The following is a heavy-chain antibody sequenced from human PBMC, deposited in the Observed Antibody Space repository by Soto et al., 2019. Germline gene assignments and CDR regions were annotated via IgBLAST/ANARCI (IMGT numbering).Heavy chain of an antibody. Sequence: QVQLVQSGAEVKKPGALVKVSCEASGYTFSTYGITWVRQAPGQGLEWMGWISDNSGTTNYAQQLQGRLTMTTDTSTSTAYMELSSLRSDDTAVYYCAREGVRGQRGVTYCDYWGQGTLVTVSS. J-gene: IGHJ4*02. D-gene: IGHD3-10*01. CDR1: GYTFSTYG. V-gene: IGHV1-18*01. CDR2: ISDNSGTT. CDR3: AREGVRGQRGVTYCDY.